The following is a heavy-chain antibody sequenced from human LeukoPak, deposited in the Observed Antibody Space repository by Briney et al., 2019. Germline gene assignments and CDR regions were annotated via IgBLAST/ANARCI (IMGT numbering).Heavy chain of an antibody. Sequence: ASVKVSCKVSGYTLTELSMHWVRQAPGKGLEWMGGFDPEDGETIYAQKFQGRVTMTEDTSTDTAYMELSSLRSEDTAVYYCATGLFFQADIAMATVPYFDYWGQGTLVTVSS. CDR1: GYTLTELS. D-gene: IGHD5-18*01. CDR2: FDPEDGET. V-gene: IGHV1-24*01. J-gene: IGHJ4*02. CDR3: ATGLFFQADIAMATVPYFDY.